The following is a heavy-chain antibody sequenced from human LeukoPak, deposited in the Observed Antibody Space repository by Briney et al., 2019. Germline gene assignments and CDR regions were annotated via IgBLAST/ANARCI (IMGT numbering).Heavy chain of an antibody. D-gene: IGHD1-26*01. CDR2: ISYDGSNK. V-gene: IGHV3-30*18. J-gene: IGHJ6*02. CDR1: GFTFSSYG. Sequence: PGRSLRLSCAASGFTFSSYGMHWVRQTPGKGLEWVAAISYDGSNKYYADSVKGRFTISRDNSKNTLYLQMNSLRAEDTAVYYCAKDQGGGSYWAAYYGMDVWGQGTTVTVSS. CDR3: AKDQGGGSYWAAYYGMDV.